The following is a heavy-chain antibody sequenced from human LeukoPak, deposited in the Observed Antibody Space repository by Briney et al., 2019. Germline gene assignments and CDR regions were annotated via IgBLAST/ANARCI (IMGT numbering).Heavy chain of an antibody. Sequence: PGGSLRLSCAASGFTFSSYAMHWVRQAPGKGLEWVAVISYDGSNKYYADSVKGRFTISRDNSKNTLYLQMNSLRAEDTAVYYCARRRTAVAGTWKVVVNDAFDIWGQGTMVTVSS. V-gene: IGHV3-30*04. CDR1: GFTFSSYA. CDR3: ARRRTAVAGTWKVVVNDAFDI. D-gene: IGHD6-19*01. CDR2: ISYDGSNK. J-gene: IGHJ3*02.